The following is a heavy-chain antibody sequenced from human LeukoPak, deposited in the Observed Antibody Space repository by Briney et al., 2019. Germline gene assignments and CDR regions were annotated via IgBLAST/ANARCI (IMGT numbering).Heavy chain of an antibody. CDR2: ISGSGGST. Sequence: GGSLRLSCAASGFTFSSYGMSWVRQAPGKGLEWVSAISGSGGSTCYADSEKGRFTISRDNSKNTLYLQMNSLRAEDTAVYYCAKDGRRQHYYDRDIWGQGTMVTVSS. J-gene: IGHJ3*02. V-gene: IGHV3-23*01. D-gene: IGHD3-22*01. CDR1: GFTFSSYG. CDR3: AKDGRRQHYYDRDI.